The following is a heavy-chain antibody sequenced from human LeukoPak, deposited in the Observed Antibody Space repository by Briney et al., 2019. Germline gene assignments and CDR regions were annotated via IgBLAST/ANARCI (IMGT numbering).Heavy chain of an antibody. D-gene: IGHD6-25*01. CDR2: ISYEGCNK. J-gene: IGHJ6*02. Sequence: GRSLRLSCAASGFTFSSYDMLWVRQAPGEGVEWVAVISYEGCNKYYAVSVKGRFTIYRDNSKHTLYLQMNSLRAEDTAVYYCARVGLQRNYFFLGMDVWGQGTTVTVSS. V-gene: IGHV3-30-3*01. CDR1: GFTFSSYD. CDR3: ARVGLQRNYFFLGMDV.